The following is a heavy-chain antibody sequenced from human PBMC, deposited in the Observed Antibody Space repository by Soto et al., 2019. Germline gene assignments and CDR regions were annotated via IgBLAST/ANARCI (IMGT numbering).Heavy chain of an antibody. V-gene: IGHV4-34*01. CDR3: ASSSYCGGDCYEYYYYGMDV. CDR1: GGSFSGYY. J-gene: IGHJ6*02. D-gene: IGHD2-21*02. Sequence: SETLSLTCAVYGGSFSGYYWSWIRQPPGKGLEWIGEINHSGSTNYNPSLKSRVTISVDTSKNQFSLKLSSVTAADTAVYYCASSSYCGGDCYEYYYYGMDVWGQGTTVTVSS. CDR2: INHSGST.